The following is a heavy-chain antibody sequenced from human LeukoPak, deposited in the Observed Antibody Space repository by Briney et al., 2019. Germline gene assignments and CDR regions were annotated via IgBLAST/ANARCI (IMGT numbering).Heavy chain of an antibody. J-gene: IGHJ5*02. CDR2: IYYSGST. CDR1: GGSISSYY. D-gene: IGHD3-10*01. Sequence: PSETLSLTCTVSGGSISSYYWSWIRQPPGKGLEWIGYIYYSGSTNYNPSLKSRVTISVDTSKNQFSLKLSPVTAADTAVYYCARVLPVRGVISWFDPWGQGTLVTVSS. CDR3: ARVLPVRGVISWFDP. V-gene: IGHV4-59*01.